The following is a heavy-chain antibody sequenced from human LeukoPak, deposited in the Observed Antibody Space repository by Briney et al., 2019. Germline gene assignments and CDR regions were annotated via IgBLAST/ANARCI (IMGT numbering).Heavy chain of an antibody. Sequence: PSETLSLTCAVYGGSFSGYYWSWIRQPPGKGLEWIGEINHSGSTNYNPSLKSRVTISVDTSKNQFSLKLSSVTAADTAVYYCARDPGVVVPVYYFDYWGQGTLVTVSS. J-gene: IGHJ4*02. D-gene: IGHD3-22*01. CDR1: GGSFSGYY. CDR2: INHSGST. CDR3: ARDPGVVVPVYYFDY. V-gene: IGHV4-34*01.